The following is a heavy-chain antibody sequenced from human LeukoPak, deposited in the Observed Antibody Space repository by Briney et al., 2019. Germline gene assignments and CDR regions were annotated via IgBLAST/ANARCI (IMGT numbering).Heavy chain of an antibody. CDR1: GGSISNYY. V-gene: IGHV4-4*07. D-gene: IGHD1-26*01. CDR3: ASDRDSRSSSNRFYLDY. J-gene: IGHJ4*02. CDR2: IFTSGST. Sequence: SETLSHTCTVSGGSISNYYWSWVRQPAGKGLEWIGRIFTSGSTNYNPSLKSRVTMSVDTSMNQLSLKLSSVTAADTAVYYCASDRDSRSSSNRFYLDYSGQGTLATVSS.